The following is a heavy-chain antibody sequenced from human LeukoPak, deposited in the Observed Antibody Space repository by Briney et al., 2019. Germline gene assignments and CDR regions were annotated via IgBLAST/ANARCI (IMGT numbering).Heavy chain of an antibody. CDR3: ARGQSYMDV. J-gene: IGHJ6*03. V-gene: IGHV3-74*01. Sequence: GGSLRLSCEASGFIFSNFWMYWVRQVPGKGLIWVARINSDGKTIYYGDSVRGRFTISRDNAKKTLYLQLNSLRVEDTALYYCARGQSYMDVWGKGTTVTVSS. CDR2: INSDGKTI. CDR1: GFIFSNFW.